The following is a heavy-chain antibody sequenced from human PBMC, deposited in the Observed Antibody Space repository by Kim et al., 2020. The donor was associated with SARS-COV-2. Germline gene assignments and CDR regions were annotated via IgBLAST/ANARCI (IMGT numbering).Heavy chain of an antibody. Sequence: YADSVKGRFTISRDNSKNTLYLQMNSLRAEDTAVYYCASKGRGVRGKTHSWGQGTLVTVSS. V-gene: IGHV3-23*01. D-gene: IGHD3-10*01. J-gene: IGHJ4*02. CDR3: ASKGRGVRGKTHS.